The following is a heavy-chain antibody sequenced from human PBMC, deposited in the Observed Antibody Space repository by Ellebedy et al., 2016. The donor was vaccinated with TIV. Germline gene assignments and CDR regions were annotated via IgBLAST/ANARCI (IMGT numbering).Heavy chain of an antibody. J-gene: IGHJ4*02. CDR1: GYTFTSYG. CDR2: ISAYNGNT. Sequence: AASVKVSCKASGYTFTSYGISWVRQAPGQGLEWMGLISAYNGNTNYAQKLQGRVTMTTDTSTSTAYLELRSLRSDDTAVYYCARDPLGYCRGGSCFSSWGAYRACDYWGQGTLVTGSS. D-gene: IGHD2-15*01. V-gene: IGHV1-18*04. CDR3: ARDPLGYCRGGSCFSSWGAYRACDY.